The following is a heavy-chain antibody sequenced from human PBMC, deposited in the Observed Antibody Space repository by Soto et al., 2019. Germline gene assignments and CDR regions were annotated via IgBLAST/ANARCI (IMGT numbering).Heavy chain of an antibody. CDR2: LYSSGTT. CDR3: ARGIAVAGFYFDY. J-gene: IGHJ4*02. D-gene: IGHD6-19*01. V-gene: IGHV3-53*01. CDR1: EFTVSRNY. Sequence: PGGSLRLSCAVSEFTVSRNYMSWVRQAPGKGLEWVTVLYSSGTTYYADSVKGRFTISRDNSKNTLYLQMNNLRSEDTAVYYCARGIAVAGFYFDYWGRGAMVTVYS.